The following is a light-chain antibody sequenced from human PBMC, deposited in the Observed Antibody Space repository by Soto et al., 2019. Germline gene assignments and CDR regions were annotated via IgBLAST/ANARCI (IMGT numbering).Light chain of an antibody. J-gene: IGLJ1*01. V-gene: IGLV2-11*01. CDR1: SSDVGGYNY. Sequence: QSVLTQPRSVSGSPGQSVTISCTGTSSDVGGYNYVSWYQQHPGKAPKLMIYDVSSRPSGVSDRFSGSKSGNTASLTISGLQAEDEADYYCSSYTSSSTYVFGTGTKSPS. CDR3: SSYTSSSTYV. CDR2: DVS.